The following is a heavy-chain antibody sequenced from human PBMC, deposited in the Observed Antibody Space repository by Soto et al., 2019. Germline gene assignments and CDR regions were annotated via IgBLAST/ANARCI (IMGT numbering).Heavy chain of an antibody. D-gene: IGHD3-10*01. V-gene: IGHV3-11*01. CDR2: ISSSGSTI. Sequence: QVQLVESGGGLVKPGGSLRLSCAASGFTFSDYYMSWIRQAPGKGLEWVSYISSSGSTIYYADSVKGRFTISRDNAKNSLYLQMNSLRAEDTAVYYCARAMVRGVIITKWNYYYGMDVWGQGTTVTVSS. J-gene: IGHJ6*02. CDR1: GFTFSDYY. CDR3: ARAMVRGVIITKWNYYYGMDV.